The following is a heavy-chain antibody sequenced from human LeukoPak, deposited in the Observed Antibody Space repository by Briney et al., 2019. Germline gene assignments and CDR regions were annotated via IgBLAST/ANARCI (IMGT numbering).Heavy chain of an antibody. D-gene: IGHD3-3*01. CDR3: ARESYYDFWSGYYTDNWFDP. J-gene: IGHJ5*02. CDR1: GGTFSSYA. Sequence: GSSVKVSCKASGGTFSSYAISWVRQAPGQGLEWMGGIIPIFGTANYAQKFQGRVTITADESTSTAYMELSSLRSEDTAVYYCARESYYDFWSGYYTDNWFDPWGQGTLVTVSS. V-gene: IGHV1-69*01. CDR2: IIPIFGTA.